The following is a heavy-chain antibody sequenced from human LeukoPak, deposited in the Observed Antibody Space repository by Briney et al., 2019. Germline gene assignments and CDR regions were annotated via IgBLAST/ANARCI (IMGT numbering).Heavy chain of an antibody. CDR3: ARLLDYDSTYYYMDV. J-gene: IGHJ6*03. CDR2: IYPGDSDT. Sequence: GESLKIPCETSGYNFLTFWIAWVRQMPGKGLEWMGVIYPGDSDTRYSPSFQGQVSISVDMSLNTAYLQWRSLRASDTAMYYCARLLDYDSTYYYMDVWGIGTSVIAS. V-gene: IGHV5-51*01. CDR1: GYNFLTFW. D-gene: IGHD4-17*01.